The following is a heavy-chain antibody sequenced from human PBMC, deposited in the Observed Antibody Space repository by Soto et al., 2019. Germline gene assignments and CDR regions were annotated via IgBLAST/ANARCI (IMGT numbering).Heavy chain of an antibody. CDR2: ISSSSSYI. CDR3: ASGPEYSVHFDY. CDR1: GFTFDDYA. V-gene: IGHV3-21*01. J-gene: IGHJ4*02. Sequence: GGSLRLSCAASGFTFDDYAMHWVRQAPGKGLEWVSSISSSSSYIYYADSVKGRFTISRDNAKNSLYPQMNSLRAEDTAVYYCASGPEYSVHFDYWGQGTLVTVSS. D-gene: IGHD6-6*01.